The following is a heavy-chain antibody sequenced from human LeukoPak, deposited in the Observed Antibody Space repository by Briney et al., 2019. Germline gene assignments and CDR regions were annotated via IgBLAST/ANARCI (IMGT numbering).Heavy chain of an antibody. CDR1: GYTFTDYY. CDR3: AREGPIVGATHLVDY. Sequence: GASVKVSCKASGYTFTDYYMHLVRQAPGQGLEWMGWINPNSGGTNYAQKFQGRVTMTRDTSISTAYMELSRLRSDDTAVYYCAREGPIVGATHLVDYWGQGTLVTVSS. D-gene: IGHD1-26*01. V-gene: IGHV1-2*02. CDR2: INPNSGGT. J-gene: IGHJ4*02.